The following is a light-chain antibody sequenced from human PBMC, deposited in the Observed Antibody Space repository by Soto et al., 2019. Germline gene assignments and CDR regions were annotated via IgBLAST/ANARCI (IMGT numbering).Light chain of an antibody. CDR1: GYDVGGYNY. Sequence: QSALTQPASVSGSPGQSITISCTGTGYDVGGYNYVSWYQQHPGKAPKLIIYDVTKRPSGVSNRFSGSKSGDTASLTISGLQAEDEADYYCSSYSRSSIPVFGGGTKVTVL. CDR3: SSYSRSSIPV. V-gene: IGLV2-14*03. CDR2: DVT. J-gene: IGLJ2*01.